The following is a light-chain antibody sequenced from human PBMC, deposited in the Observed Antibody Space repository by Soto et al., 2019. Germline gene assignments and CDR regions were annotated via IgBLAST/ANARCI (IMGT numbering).Light chain of an antibody. V-gene: IGKV3D-15*01. Sequence: VMTQSPEYLAVSLGEMATINCRASQSVSSYLAWYQQKPGQAPRLLIYDASNRATGIPARFSGSGSGTEFTLTISSLQSEDFAVYYCQQYNDWWTFGQGTNVDI. CDR1: QSVSSY. J-gene: IGKJ1*01. CDR3: QQYNDWWT. CDR2: DAS.